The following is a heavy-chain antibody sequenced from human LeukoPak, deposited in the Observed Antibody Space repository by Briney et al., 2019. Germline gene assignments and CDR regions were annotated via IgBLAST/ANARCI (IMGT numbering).Heavy chain of an antibody. CDR2: ISAYNGNT. CDR1: GYTFTGYG. CDR3: ARDSPHGSGSYPVDY. Sequence: ASVKVSCRASGYTFTGYGISWVRQAPGQGLEWMGWISAYNGNTNYAQKLQGRVTMTTDTSTSTAYMELRSLRSDDTAVYYCARDSPHGSGSYPVDYWGQGTLVTVSS. D-gene: IGHD3-10*01. V-gene: IGHV1-18*01. J-gene: IGHJ4*02.